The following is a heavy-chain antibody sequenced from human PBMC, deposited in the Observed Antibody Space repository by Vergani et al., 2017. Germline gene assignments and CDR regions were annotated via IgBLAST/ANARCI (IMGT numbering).Heavy chain of an antibody. CDR2: ISYDGSNK. CDR1: GFTFSSYA. D-gene: IGHD3-22*01. CDR3: ARGGTYYYDSSGYYGSGYYGMDV. Sequence: QVQLVESGGGVVQPGRSLRLSCAASGFTFSSYAMHWVCPAPGKGLEWVAVISYDGSNKYYADSVKGRFTISRDNAKNTLYLQMNSLRAEDTAVYYCARGGTYYYDSSGYYGSGYYGMDVWGQGTTVTVSS. J-gene: IGHJ6*02. V-gene: IGHV3-30-3*01.